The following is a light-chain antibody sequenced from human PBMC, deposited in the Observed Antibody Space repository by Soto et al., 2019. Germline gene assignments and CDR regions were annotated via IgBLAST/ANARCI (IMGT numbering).Light chain of an antibody. J-gene: IGLJ3*02. Sequence: QSALTQPASVSGSPGQSITISCTGTSSDVGSYNLVSWYQQHPGKAPKLMIYEVNKRPSGVSNRFSGSKPGNTASLTISGLQAEDEADYYCCSYAGGGTWVFGGGTKLTVL. V-gene: IGLV2-23*02. CDR2: EVN. CDR3: CSYAGGGTWV. CDR1: SSDVGSYNL.